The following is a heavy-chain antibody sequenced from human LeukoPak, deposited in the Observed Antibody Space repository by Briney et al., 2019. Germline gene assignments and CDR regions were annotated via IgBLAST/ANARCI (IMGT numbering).Heavy chain of an antibody. CDR2: ISYDGSNK. CDR3: AGYYYYMDV. J-gene: IGHJ6*03. V-gene: IGHV3-30*03. CDR1: GFTFSSYG. Sequence: GRSLRLSCAASGFTFSSYGMHWVRQAPGKGLEWVAVISYDGSNKYYADSVKGRFTISRDNAKNSLYLQMNSLRAEDTAVYYCAGYYYYMDVWGKGTTVTVSS.